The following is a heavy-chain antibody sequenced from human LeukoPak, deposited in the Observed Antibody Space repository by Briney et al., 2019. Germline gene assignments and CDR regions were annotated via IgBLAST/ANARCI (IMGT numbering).Heavy chain of an antibody. J-gene: IGHJ4*02. CDR3: AEDYCSGGSCPAALLDY. D-gene: IGHD2-15*01. CDR1: GFTFSSYA. CDR2: ISGSGGST. V-gene: IGHV3-23*01. Sequence: GGSLRLSCAASGFTFSSYAMSWVRQAPGKGLEWVSAISGSGGSTYYADSVKGRFTISRDNSKNTLYLQMNSLRAEDTAVYYCAEDYCSGGSCPAALLDYWGQGTLVTVSS.